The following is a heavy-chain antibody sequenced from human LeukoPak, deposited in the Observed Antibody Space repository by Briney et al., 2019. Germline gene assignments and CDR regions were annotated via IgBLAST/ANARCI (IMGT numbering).Heavy chain of an antibody. D-gene: IGHD4-17*01. CDR1: GFTFSDNY. V-gene: IGHV3-11*06. CDR3: ARASTTVTPYYCYGMDV. CDR2: ISSSSSYT. J-gene: IGHJ6*04. Sequence: GGSLRVSCAASGFTFSDNYMSWIRQAPGKGLEWVSDISSSSSYTNYADSVKGRFTISRDNAKNSLYLQMNSLRAEDTAVYYCARASTTVTPYYCYGMDVWGKGTTVTASP.